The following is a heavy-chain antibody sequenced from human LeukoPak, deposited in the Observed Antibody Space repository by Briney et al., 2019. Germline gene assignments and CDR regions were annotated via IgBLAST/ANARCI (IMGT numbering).Heavy chain of an antibody. CDR2: IHFSGST. V-gene: IGHV4-31*03. Sequence: SETLSLTCTVSGASLSSGGHYWNWIRQHPVKGLEWIGYIHFSGSTYCNPSLQSRVTISVDTSKSQFTLNLSSVTAADTAVYYCARDGESGFSYLFDNWGQGTLVTVSS. D-gene: IGHD5-12*01. J-gene: IGHJ4*02. CDR1: GASLSSGGHY. CDR3: ARDGESGFSYLFDN.